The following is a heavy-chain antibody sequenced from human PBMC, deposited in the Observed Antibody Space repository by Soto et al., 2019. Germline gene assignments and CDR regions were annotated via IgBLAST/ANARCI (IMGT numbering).Heavy chain of an antibody. CDR2: IYPGNSDI. Sequence: GSLKISCQGSGYSFTTYWIGWVRQMPGKGLEWMGIIYPGNSDIRYSPSFQGQVTISADKSISTAYLKWSGLKASDTAMYYWARHNIGSGWYGGASTGPLKVYYYGMDVWGQGTTVTVSS. CDR3: ARHNIGSGWYGGASTGPLKVYYYGMDV. CDR1: GYSFTTYW. J-gene: IGHJ6*02. V-gene: IGHV5-51*01. D-gene: IGHD6-19*01.